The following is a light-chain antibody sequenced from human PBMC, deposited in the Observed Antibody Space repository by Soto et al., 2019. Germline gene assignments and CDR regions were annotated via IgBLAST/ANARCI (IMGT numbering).Light chain of an antibody. J-gene: IGKJ1*01. V-gene: IGKV3-20*01. CDR1: QSVRSSY. CDR2: GAS. Sequence: EIVLTQSPGTLSLSPGERATLSCRASQSVRSSYLAWYQQKPGQAPRLLIYGASSRATGIPDRFSGSGSGTDFTLTISRLEPEDFAVYYCQQYGSSPTCGQGTRWIS. CDR3: QQYGSSPT.